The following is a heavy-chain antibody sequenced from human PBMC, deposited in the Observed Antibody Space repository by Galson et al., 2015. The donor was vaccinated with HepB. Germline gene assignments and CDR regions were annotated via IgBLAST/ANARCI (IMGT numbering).Heavy chain of an antibody. CDR1: GFTFSSYG. J-gene: IGHJ3*02. CDR2: IRYDGSNK. Sequence: LSLSCAASGFTFSSYGMRWVRQAPGKGLEWVAFIRYDGSNKYYADSVKGRFTIPRDNSKNTLYLQMNSLRAEDTAVYYCAKDVANSGYDFAFDIWGQGTMVTVSS. D-gene: IGHD5-12*01. CDR3: AKDVANSGYDFAFDI. V-gene: IGHV3-30*02.